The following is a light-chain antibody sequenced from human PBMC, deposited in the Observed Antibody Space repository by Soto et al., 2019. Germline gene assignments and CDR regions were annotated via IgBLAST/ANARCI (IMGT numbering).Light chain of an antibody. V-gene: IGKV1-33*01. CDR2: DAS. CDR1: QDISNY. CDR3: QQYDNPPWT. J-gene: IGKJ1*01. Sequence: DIQMTQSPSSLSASVGDRVTLTCQASQDISNYLNWYQQKPGKAPKLLIYDASNLETGVPSRFSGSGSGTDFTFTISSLQPEDIATYYCQQYDNPPWTFGQGTKVEIK.